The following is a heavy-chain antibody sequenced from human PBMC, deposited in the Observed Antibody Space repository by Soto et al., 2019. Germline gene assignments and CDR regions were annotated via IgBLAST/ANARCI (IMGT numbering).Heavy chain of an antibody. V-gene: IGHV4-4*07. CDR1: VSSISGYY. D-gene: IGHD1-26*01. Sequence: SETLSLTCTVSVSSISGYYWSLIRQPAGEGLEWILRIYTSGSTNYNPSLKSRVTMSVDTSKNQFSLKLSSVTAADTAVYYCAREEVGATYHYLYGMQXWRQGTRVTVS. CDR2: IYTSGST. CDR3: AREEVGATYHYLYGMQX. J-gene: IGHJ6*02.